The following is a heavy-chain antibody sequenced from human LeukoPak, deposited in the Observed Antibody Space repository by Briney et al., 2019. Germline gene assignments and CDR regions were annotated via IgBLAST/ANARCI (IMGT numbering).Heavy chain of an antibody. CDR2: IHYSGSS. Sequence: SETLSLTCSVSGGSVSFYYWSWIRQPPGEGREWIGYIHYSGSSNYNPSLKSRITISVDTSKNQFSLKLSSVTAADTAVYYCARLYSSGWYYFDYWGQGTLVTVSS. CDR1: GGSVSFYY. D-gene: IGHD6-19*01. V-gene: IGHV4-59*08. CDR3: ARLYSSGWYYFDY. J-gene: IGHJ4*02.